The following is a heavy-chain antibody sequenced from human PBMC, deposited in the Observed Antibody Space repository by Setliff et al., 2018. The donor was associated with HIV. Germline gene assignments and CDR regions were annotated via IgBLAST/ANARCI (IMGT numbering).Heavy chain of an antibody. D-gene: IGHD3-22*01. J-gene: IGHJ6*03. CDR3: ARGRNYDSSGYGDYYYYMDV. Sequence: SVKVSCKASGGTFSSYPISWVRQAPGQGLEWMGGIIPIFGTTHSAQKIQGRVTVTADESTSTAYMQLSSLRSDDTAVYYCARGRNYDSSGYGDYYYYMDVWGKGTTVTVSS. CDR1: GGTFSSYP. V-gene: IGHV1-69*13. CDR2: IIPIFGTT.